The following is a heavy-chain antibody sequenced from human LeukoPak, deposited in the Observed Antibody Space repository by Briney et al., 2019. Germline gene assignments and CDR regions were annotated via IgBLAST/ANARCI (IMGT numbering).Heavy chain of an antibody. CDR3: ARGVVIASFDY. V-gene: IGHV4-59*01. D-gene: IGHD2-21*01. Sequence: SETLSLTCTVSGGSISSYYWSWIRQPPGKGLEWIGYIYYSGSTNYNPSLKSRVTISVDTSKNQFSLKLSSVTAADTAVYYCARGVVIASFDYWGQGTLVTVSS. CDR2: IYYSGST. J-gene: IGHJ4*02. CDR1: GGSISSYY.